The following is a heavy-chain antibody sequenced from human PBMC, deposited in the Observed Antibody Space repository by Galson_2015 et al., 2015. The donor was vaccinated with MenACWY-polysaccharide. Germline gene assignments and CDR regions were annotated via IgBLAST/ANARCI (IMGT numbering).Heavy chain of an antibody. CDR2: MSRTATT. Sequence: SLRLSCAASGFAFSNHGMAWVRQAPGKGLEWVSAMSRTATTYYSASVKGRFAISRDNSKNTLYLQMNSLRVEDTAVYYCAREGFCSGGTCYFYDYWGQGIPVTVSA. V-gene: IGHV3-23*01. CDR1: GFAFSNHG. J-gene: IGHJ4*02. CDR3: AREGFCSGGTCYFYDY. D-gene: IGHD2-15*01.